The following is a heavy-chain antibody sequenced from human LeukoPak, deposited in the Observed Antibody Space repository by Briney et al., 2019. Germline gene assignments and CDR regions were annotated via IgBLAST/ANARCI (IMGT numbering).Heavy chain of an antibody. V-gene: IGHV1-69*05. CDR1: GGTFSSYA. CDR2: IIPIFGTA. Sequence: GASVKVSCKASGGTFSSYAISWVRQAPGQGLEWMGGIIPIFGTANDAQKFQGRVTITTDESTSTAYMELSSLRSEDTAVYYCARDAGAISWPNWFDPWGQGTLVTVSS. D-gene: IGHD1-26*01. J-gene: IGHJ5*02. CDR3: ARDAGAISWPNWFDP.